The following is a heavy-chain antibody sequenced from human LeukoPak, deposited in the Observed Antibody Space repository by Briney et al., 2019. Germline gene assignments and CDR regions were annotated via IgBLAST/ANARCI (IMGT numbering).Heavy chain of an antibody. V-gene: IGHV1-2*02. CDR1: GYTFTGYY. J-gene: IGHJ4*02. CDR2: IHPNSGAT. Sequence: ASVKVSCKASGYTFTGYYIHWVRQAPGQGFEWMGWIHPNSGATGYAQNFQGRVTMTRDTSISTAYMELSRLRSDDTAVYYCARPRDQTAFDYWGQGTLVTVSS. D-gene: IGHD2-2*01. CDR3: ARPRDQTAFDY.